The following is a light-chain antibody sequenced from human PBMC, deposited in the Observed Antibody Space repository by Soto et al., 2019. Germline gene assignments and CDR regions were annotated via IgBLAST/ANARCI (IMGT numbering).Light chain of an antibody. J-gene: IGKJ1*01. CDR3: QQYNNWPQT. CDR2: GAS. V-gene: IGKV3-15*01. CDR1: QSAFTY. Sequence: VMTQSPATLSVSPGGRATLSCRASQSAFTYLAWDQRKPGQAPRLLSYGASSRATGVPARFSSSGSGTEFTLTISRLQSEDFSVYYCQQYNNWPQTVGQGTKVEIK.